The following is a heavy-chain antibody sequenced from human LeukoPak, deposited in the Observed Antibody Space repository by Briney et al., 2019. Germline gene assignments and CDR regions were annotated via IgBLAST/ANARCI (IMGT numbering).Heavy chain of an antibody. CDR2: ICGSGGST. CDR3: AKAGAVVVVAAKYFDY. J-gene: IGHJ4*02. Sequence: EGSLRLSCAASGFTFSSYAMSWVRQAPGKGLEWVSAICGSGGSTYYADSVKGRFTISRDNSKNTLYLQMNSLRAEDTAVYYCAKAGAVVVVAAKYFDYWGEGTLVTVSS. V-gene: IGHV3-23*01. D-gene: IGHD2-15*01. CDR1: GFTFSSYA.